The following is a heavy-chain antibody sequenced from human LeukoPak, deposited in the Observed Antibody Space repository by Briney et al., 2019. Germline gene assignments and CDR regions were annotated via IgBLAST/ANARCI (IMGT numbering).Heavy chain of an antibody. CDR2: IIPIFGTA. Sequence: GASVKVSCKASGYTFTSYAISWVRQAPGQGLEWMGGIIPIFGTANYAQKFQGRVTITADESTSTAYMELSSLRSEDTAVYYCARTGSSGWEAVDFDYWGQGTLVTVSS. CDR3: ARTGSSGWEAVDFDY. V-gene: IGHV1-69*13. D-gene: IGHD6-19*01. J-gene: IGHJ4*02. CDR1: GYTFTSYA.